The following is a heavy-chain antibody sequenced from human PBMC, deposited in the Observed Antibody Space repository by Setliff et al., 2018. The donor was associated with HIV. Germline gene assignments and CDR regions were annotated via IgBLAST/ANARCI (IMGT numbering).Heavy chain of an antibody. Sequence: GGSLRLSCAASGFTFSSYSMNWVRQAPGKGLEWVGFIRSKTYGGTTEYAASVRGRFTISRDDSKSIAYLQMNSLKTEDTAVYYCTGGYSGYGLGAVIDAFDIWGQGTMVTVSS. CDR3: TGGYSGYGLGAVIDAFDI. V-gene: IGHV3-49*04. CDR2: IRSKTYGGTT. J-gene: IGHJ3*02. D-gene: IGHD5-12*01. CDR1: GFTFSSYS.